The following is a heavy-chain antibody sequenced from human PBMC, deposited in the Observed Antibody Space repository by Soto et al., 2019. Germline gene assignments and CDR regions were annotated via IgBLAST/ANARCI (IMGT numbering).Heavy chain of an antibody. Sequence: SETLSLTCTVSGGSISSYYWSWIRQPPEKGLEWIGYIYYSGSTNYNSSLKSRVTISVDTSKNQFPLKLSPVTAADTAVYYCARLRDGDYDLLYDYWGQGTLVTVSS. V-gene: IGHV4-59*01. CDR3: ARLRDGDYDLLYDY. CDR1: GGSISSYY. J-gene: IGHJ4*02. D-gene: IGHD4-17*01. CDR2: IYYSGST.